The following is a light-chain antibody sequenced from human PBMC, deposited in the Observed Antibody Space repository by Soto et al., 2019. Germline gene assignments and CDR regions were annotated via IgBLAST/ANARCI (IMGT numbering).Light chain of an antibody. Sequence: EILITQSPATLSVSPGERATLSCRASQSVSSNLAWYQQKTGQAPRLLIYGASTRDTGIPARFSGSGSGTEFTLTISRLQSEDFEVYYCQQYNNWPFTFGPGTKVDIK. V-gene: IGKV3-15*01. J-gene: IGKJ3*01. CDR1: QSVSSN. CDR3: QQYNNWPFT. CDR2: GAS.